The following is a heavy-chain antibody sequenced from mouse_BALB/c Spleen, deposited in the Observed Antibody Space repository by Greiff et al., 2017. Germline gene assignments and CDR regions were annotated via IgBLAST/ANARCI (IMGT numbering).Heavy chain of an antibody. J-gene: IGHJ3*01. D-gene: IGHD2-1*01. CDR1: GYTFTDYE. CDR3: TRYGNLAWFAY. Sequence: QLQQSGAELVRPGASVTLSCKASGYTFTDYEMHWVKQTPVHGLEWIGAIDPETGGTAYNQKFKGKATLTADKSSSTAYMELRSLTSEDSAVYYCTRYGNLAWFAYWGQGTLVTVSA. CDR2: IDPETGGT. V-gene: IGHV1-15*01.